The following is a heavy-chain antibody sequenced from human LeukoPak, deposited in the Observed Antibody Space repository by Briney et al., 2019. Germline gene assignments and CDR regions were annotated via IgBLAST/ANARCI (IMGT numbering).Heavy chain of an antibody. J-gene: IGHJ6*02. CDR1: GSTFSSYW. V-gene: IGHV3-74*01. CDR3: TRDLMDYDVSTGLHHYYMDV. D-gene: IGHD3-9*01. CDR2: INGDGRNI. Sequence: GGSLRLSCVASGSTFSSYWMHWVRQAPRKGLVWVSRINGDGRNINYADSVRGRFTISRDNAKNTLYLQMNTLRVEDTAVYYCTRDLMDYDVSTGLHHYYMDVWGQGTTVTVSS.